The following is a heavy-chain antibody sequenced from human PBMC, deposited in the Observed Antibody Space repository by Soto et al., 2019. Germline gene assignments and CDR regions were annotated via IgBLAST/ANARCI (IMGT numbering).Heavy chain of an antibody. D-gene: IGHD2-21*02. CDR1: GGTFSSYA. Sequence: QVQLVQSGAEVKKPGSSVKVSCKASGGTFSSYAISWVRQAPGQGLEWMGGIIPIFGTAYYAQKFQGRVTITADESTSTAYMELSSLRSEDTAVYYCASNYCGGDCPHDAFDIWGQGTMVTVSS. J-gene: IGHJ3*02. CDR2: IIPIFGTA. V-gene: IGHV1-69*01. CDR3: ASNYCGGDCPHDAFDI.